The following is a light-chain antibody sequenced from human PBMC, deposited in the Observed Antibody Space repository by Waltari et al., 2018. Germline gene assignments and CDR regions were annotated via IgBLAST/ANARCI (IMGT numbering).Light chain of an antibody. CDR2: WAS. Sequence: DIVMTQSPDSLAVSLGERATINCKSNQSVLYSSNNKNYLAWYQQKPGRPPKLLIYWASTRESGVPDRFSGSGSGTDFTLTISSLQAEDVAVYYCQQYYSTPPTFGGGTKVEIK. V-gene: IGKV4-1*01. J-gene: IGKJ4*01. CDR1: QSVLYSSNNKNY. CDR3: QQYYSTPPT.